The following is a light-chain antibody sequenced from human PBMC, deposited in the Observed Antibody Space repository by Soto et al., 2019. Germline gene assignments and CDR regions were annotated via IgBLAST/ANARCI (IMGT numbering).Light chain of an antibody. CDR3: QQYNNWPPIP. J-gene: IGKJ5*01. Sequence: EIVLTQSPGTLSLSPGERATLSCRASQSVSSSYLAWYQQTPGQAPRLLIYGASNRATGIPDRFSGSGSGTDFTLTISSLQSEDFAVYYCQQYNNWPPIPFGQGTRLEIK. V-gene: IGKV3-20*01. CDR2: GAS. CDR1: QSVSSSY.